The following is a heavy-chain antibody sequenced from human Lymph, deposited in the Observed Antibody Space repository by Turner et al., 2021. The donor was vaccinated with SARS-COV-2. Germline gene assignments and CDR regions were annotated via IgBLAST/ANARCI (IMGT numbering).Heavy chain of an antibody. CDR3: ARDLGPLAFDI. CDR1: GFTVSSNY. V-gene: IGHV3-53*02. Sequence: EVQLVETGGGLIQPGWYLRLSCAASGFTVSSNYRSWVRQAPGKGLEWVSVIYIGGTTYYADSVKGRFTISRDNSKNTLYLQMNSLRAEDTAVYYCARDLGPLAFDIWGQGTMVTVSS. CDR2: IYIGGTT. J-gene: IGHJ3*02.